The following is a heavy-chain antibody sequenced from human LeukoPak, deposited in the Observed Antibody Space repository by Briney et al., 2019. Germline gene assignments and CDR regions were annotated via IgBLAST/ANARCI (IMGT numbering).Heavy chain of an antibody. J-gene: IGHJ4*02. D-gene: IGHD5-24*01. CDR1: GFTFDDYA. CDR2: ISWNSGSI. V-gene: IGHV3-9*01. CDR3: ARDVGNGYSPFDY. Sequence: PGRSLRLSCAASGFTFDDYAMHWVQQAPGKGLEWVSGISWNSGSIGYADSVKGRFTISRDNAKNSLYLQMNSLRAEDTAVYYCARDVGNGYSPFDYWGQGTLVTVSS.